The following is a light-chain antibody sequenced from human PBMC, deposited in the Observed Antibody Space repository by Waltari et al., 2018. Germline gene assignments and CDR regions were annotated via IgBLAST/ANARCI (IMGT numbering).Light chain of an antibody. CDR1: QSISSW. V-gene: IGKV1-12*01. CDR3: LQYGSSPLT. J-gene: IGKJ4*01. Sequence: DIQMTQSPSSLSASVGDTVTITCRASQSISSWLDWYQQKPGKAPNLLIYKASSLQSGVPSRFSGSGSGTEFTLTISSLQPEDFATYYCLQYGSSPLTFGVGTKVEI. CDR2: KAS.